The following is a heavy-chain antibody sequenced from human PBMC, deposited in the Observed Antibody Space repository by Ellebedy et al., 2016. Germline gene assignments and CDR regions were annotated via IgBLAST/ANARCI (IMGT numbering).Heavy chain of an antibody. CDR2: INSDGSST. J-gene: IGHJ5*02. D-gene: IGHD4/OR15-4a*01. V-gene: IGHV3-74*01. CDR3: ARDRDYAPFDP. Sequence: GESLKISXAASGFTFSNYWMHWVRQAPGKGLVWVSRINSDGSSTSYADSVKGRFTISRDNAKNSLYLQMNSLRAEDTAVYYCARDRDYAPFDPWGPGTLVTVSS. CDR1: GFTFSNYW.